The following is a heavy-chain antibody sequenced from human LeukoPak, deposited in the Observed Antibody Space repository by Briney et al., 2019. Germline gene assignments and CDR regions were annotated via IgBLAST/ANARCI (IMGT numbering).Heavy chain of an antibody. CDR3: AGPWTYYYDSSGYAFDI. D-gene: IGHD3-22*01. Sequence: GASVKVSFKASGYTFTSYGFSWVRQAPGQGLEWMGWISAYNGNTNYAQKFQGRVTITADKSTSTAYMELSSLRSEDTAVYYCAGPWTYYYDSSGYAFDIWGQGTMVTVSS. J-gene: IGHJ3*02. CDR1: GYTFTSYG. V-gene: IGHV1-18*01. CDR2: ISAYNGNT.